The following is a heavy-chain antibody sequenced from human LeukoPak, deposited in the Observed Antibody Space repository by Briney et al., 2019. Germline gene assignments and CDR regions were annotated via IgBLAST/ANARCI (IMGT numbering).Heavy chain of an antibody. D-gene: IGHD1-26*01. CDR1: GGSISSGGYS. CDR2: IYHSGST. CDR3: ARVGGSYRGWFDP. V-gene: IGHV4-30-2*01. Sequence: SETLSLTCAVSGGSISSGGYSWSWIRQPPGKGLEWIGYIYHSGSTYYNPSLKSRVTISVDRSKNQFSLKLSSVTAADTAVYYCARVGGSYRGWFDPWGQGTLVTVSS. J-gene: IGHJ5*02.